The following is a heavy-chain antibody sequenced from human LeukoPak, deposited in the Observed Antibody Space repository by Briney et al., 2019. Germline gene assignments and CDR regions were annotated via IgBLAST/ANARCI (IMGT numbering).Heavy chain of an antibody. CDR3: ARVLGSISH. J-gene: IGHJ4*02. Sequence: ASVKVSCKASGYTFTSYGISWVRQAPGQGLEWMGWMNPNSGNTGFAHKFQGRVTMTRDTSTSTAYMELSSLRSEDTAVYYCARVLGSISHWGQGTLVTVTS. V-gene: IGHV1-8*02. CDR2: MNPNSGNT. D-gene: IGHD1-1*01. CDR1: GYTFTSYG.